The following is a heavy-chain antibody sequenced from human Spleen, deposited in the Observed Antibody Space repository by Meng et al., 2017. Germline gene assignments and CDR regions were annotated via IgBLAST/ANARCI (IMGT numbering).Heavy chain of an antibody. V-gene: IGHV4-38-2*02. J-gene: IGHJ5*02. D-gene: IGHD3-10*01. Sequence: SETLSLTCTVSGYSISSGYYWGWIRQPPGKGLEWIGSIYHSGSTYYNPSLKSRVTISVDTSKNQFSLKLSSVTAADTAAYYCARDLWFGELGWFDPWGQGNRV. CDR3: ARDLWFGELGWFDP. CDR2: IYHSGST. CDR1: GYSISSGYY.